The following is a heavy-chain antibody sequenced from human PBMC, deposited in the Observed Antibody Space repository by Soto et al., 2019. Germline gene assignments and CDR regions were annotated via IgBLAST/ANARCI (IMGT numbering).Heavy chain of an antibody. D-gene: IGHD3-9*01. J-gene: IGHJ6*02. Sequence: QVQLVQSGAEVKKPGSSVKVSCKASGGTFSSYAISWVRQAPGQGFEWMGGIIPIFGTANYAQKFQGRVTITADKSTSTAYMELSSLRSEDTAVYYCAREVADYDILTGSLTYYYYGMDVWGQGTTVTVSS. CDR1: GGTFSSYA. V-gene: IGHV1-69*06. CDR3: AREVADYDILTGSLTYYYYGMDV. CDR2: IIPIFGTA.